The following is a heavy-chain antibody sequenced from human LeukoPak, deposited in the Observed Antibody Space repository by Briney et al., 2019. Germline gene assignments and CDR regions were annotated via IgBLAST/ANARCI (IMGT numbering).Heavy chain of an antibody. CDR1: RFTFSTYA. D-gene: IGHD3-10*01. Sequence: GGSLRLSCAASRFTFSTYAMSWVRQAPGKGLEWVSAISGSGGSTYYADSVKGRFTISRDNSKNTLYLQMNSLRAEDTAVYYCARNLWFGELLMVYWGQGTLVTVSS. J-gene: IGHJ4*02. V-gene: IGHV3-23*01. CDR3: ARNLWFGELLMVY. CDR2: ISGSGGST.